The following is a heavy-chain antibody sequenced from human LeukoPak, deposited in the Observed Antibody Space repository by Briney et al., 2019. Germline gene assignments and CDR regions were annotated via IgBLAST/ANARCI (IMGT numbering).Heavy chain of an antibody. J-gene: IGHJ4*02. D-gene: IGHD3-3*01. CDR1: GFTFEDYG. CDR3: ARDEGSGYSFFDY. Sequence: GGSLRLSCAASGFTFEDYGMTWVRQVPGKGLEWFSGINWNGGSTGYADSVKGRFTISRENAKNSLYLQMNSLRAEDTAFYYCARDEGSGYSFFDYWGQGSLVTVSS. CDR2: INWNGGST. V-gene: IGHV3-20*04.